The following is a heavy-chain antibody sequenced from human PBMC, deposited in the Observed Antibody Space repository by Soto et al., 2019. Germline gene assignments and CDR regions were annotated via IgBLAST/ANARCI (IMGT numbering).Heavy chain of an antibody. CDR1: GFTFSSYG. CDR3: AKRPRSNLVDY. CDR2: ISYDGSNK. D-gene: IGHD4-4*01. J-gene: IGHJ4*02. V-gene: IGHV3-30*18. Sequence: QVQLVESGGGVVQPGRSLRLSCAASGFTFSSYGMHWVRQAPGKGLEWVAVISYDGSNKYYADSVKGRFTISRDNSKNTLYLQMNSLRAEDTAVYYFAKRPRSNLVDYWGQGTLVTVSS.